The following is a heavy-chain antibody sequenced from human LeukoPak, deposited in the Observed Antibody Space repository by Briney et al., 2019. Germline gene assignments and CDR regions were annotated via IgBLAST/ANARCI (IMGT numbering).Heavy chain of an antibody. CDR1: GFTFSSYA. CDR2: ISSNGGST. J-gene: IGHJ6*03. Sequence: PGGSLRLSCAASGFTFSSYAMHWVRQAPGKGLEYVSAISSNGGSTYYANSVKGRFTISRDNAKNSLYLQMNSLRAEDTAVYYCARGEDPYGDYVDLMDVWGKGTTVTISS. V-gene: IGHV3-64*01. CDR3: ARGEDPYGDYVDLMDV. D-gene: IGHD4-17*01.